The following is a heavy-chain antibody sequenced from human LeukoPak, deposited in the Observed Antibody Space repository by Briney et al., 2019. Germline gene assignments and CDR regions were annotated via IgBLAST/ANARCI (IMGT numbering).Heavy chain of an antibody. D-gene: IGHD6-19*01. Sequence: PSQTLSLTCSVSGGSISSGGYYWTWIRQHPGKGLEWIGYIYYSGSTYYNPSLKSRLTISIDTSKNQFSLKLNSVTAADTAVYYCVRWGYSTGWYGAGAEEYWGQGTLVTVTS. CDR1: GGSISSGGYY. V-gene: IGHV4-31*03. CDR2: IYYSGST. J-gene: IGHJ4*02. CDR3: VRWGYSTGWYGAGAEEY.